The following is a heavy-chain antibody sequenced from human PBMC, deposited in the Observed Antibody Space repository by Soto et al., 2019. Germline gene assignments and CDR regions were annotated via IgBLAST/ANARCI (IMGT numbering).Heavy chain of an antibody. J-gene: IGHJ5*02. Sequence: QVTVKESGPVLVKPTETLTLTCTVSVFSLSNAGLGVSWIRQPPGKALEWLAHIFSNDEKSYGTSLRSRLTISKDTSKSQVVLTMTNMDPVDTATYYCASTYSTSWYWFDPWGQGTLVTVSS. D-gene: IGHD6-13*01. CDR2: IFSNDEK. V-gene: IGHV2-26*04. CDR1: VFSLSNAGLG. CDR3: ASTYSTSWYWFDP.